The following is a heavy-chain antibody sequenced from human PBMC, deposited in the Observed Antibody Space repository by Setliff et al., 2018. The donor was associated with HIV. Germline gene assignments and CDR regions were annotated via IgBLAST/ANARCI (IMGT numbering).Heavy chain of an antibody. J-gene: IGHJ3*02. D-gene: IGHD3-22*01. V-gene: IGHV1-8*02. CDR2: MNPKSGNT. CDR3: ARDRMGGYYDSSGDAFDI. CDR1: GYAFTSYD. Sequence: ASVKVSCKASGYAFTSYDINWVRQATGQGLEWMGWMNPKSGNTGYAQKFQGRITMTRDTSTSTVYMELSSLRSEDTAVYYCARDRMGGYYDSSGDAFDIWGQGTMVTVSS.